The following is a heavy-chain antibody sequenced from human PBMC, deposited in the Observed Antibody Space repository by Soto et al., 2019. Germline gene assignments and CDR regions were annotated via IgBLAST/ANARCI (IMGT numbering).Heavy chain of an antibody. CDR3: AREPPLRISSIWYFDL. V-gene: IGHV3-11*01. J-gene: IGHJ2*01. D-gene: IGHD6-6*01. Sequence: QVQLVESGGGLVTPGGSLRLSCVASGFYFSDNYMSWIRQAPGKGLEWVSYISYSGTTIYYADSVKGRFTISRDNAKNSLYLQMNSLRAEDTAVYFCAREPPLRISSIWYFDLWGRGTLVTVSS. CDR2: ISYSGTTI. CDR1: GFYFSDNY.